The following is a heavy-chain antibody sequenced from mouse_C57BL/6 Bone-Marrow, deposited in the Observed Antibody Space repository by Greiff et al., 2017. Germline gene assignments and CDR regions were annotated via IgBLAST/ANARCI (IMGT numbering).Heavy chain of an antibody. V-gene: IGHV14-3*01. D-gene: IGHD1-1*01. CDR2: IDPANGNP. CDR1: GFNIKNTY. J-gene: IGHJ4*01. CDR3: ARWGFITTGVWYAMDY. Sequence: LVESVAELVRPGASVKLSCTASGFNIKNTYMHWVKQRPEQGLEWIGRIDPANGNPKYAPKFQGKATITADTSSNTAYLQLSSLTSEDTAIYYCARWGFITTGVWYAMDYWGQGTSVTVSS.